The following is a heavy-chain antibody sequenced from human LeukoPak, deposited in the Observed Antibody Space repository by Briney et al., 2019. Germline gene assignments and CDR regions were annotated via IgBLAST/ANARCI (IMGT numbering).Heavy chain of an antibody. CDR2: MHTSGNT. V-gene: IGHV4-4*07. D-gene: IGHD5-24*01. J-gene: IGHJ4*02. Sequence: SETLSLTCIFSGGSISSYYWSWIRQPAGKGLEWIGRMHTSGNTNYNPSLKSRVTMSVDTSKNQFSLNLSSVTAADTAVYYCARELRMATNYYFDYCGQGTLVTVSS. CDR1: GGSISSYY. CDR3: ARELRMATNYYFDY.